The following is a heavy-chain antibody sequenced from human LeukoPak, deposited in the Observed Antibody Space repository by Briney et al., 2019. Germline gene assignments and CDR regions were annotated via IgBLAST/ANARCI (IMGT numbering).Heavy chain of an antibody. D-gene: IGHD3-16*01. Sequence: PGGSLRLSCAASGFTFSSYSMNWVRQAPGKGLEWVSSIISSSSSIYYADSVKGRSTISRDNAKNSLFLQMNSLRAEDTAVYYCAKGFYSDVSYWGQGTLVTVSS. V-gene: IGHV3-21*01. J-gene: IGHJ4*02. CDR3: AKGFYSDVSY. CDR2: IISSSSSI. CDR1: GFTFSSYS.